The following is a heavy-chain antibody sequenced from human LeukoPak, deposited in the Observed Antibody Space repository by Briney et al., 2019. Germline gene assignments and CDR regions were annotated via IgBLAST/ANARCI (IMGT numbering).Heavy chain of an antibody. Sequence: GGSLRLPCSASGFPFSSYWMSWVPQAPGKGLEWVGNIKQNGSEKYYVAPVKGRFTISRDNAKNSLYLQMNSLRAEDTAVYYCARDGVDIVATFDYWGQGTLVTASS. D-gene: IGHD5-12*01. J-gene: IGHJ4*02. V-gene: IGHV3-7*01. CDR2: IKQNGSEK. CDR3: ARDGVDIVATFDY. CDR1: GFPFSSYW.